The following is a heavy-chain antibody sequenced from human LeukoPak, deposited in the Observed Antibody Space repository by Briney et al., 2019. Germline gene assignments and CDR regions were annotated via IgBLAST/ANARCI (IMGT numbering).Heavy chain of an antibody. CDR2: INHSGST. Sequence: SETLSLTCAVYGGSFSGYYWSWIRQPPGKGLEWIGEINHSGSTNYNPSLKSRVTISVDTSKNQFSLKLSSVTAADTAVYYCTRGSRVVKGNNWFDPWGQGTLVTFSP. J-gene: IGHJ5*02. CDR3: TRGSRVVKGNNWFDP. V-gene: IGHV4-34*01. D-gene: IGHD3-22*01. CDR1: GGSFSGYY.